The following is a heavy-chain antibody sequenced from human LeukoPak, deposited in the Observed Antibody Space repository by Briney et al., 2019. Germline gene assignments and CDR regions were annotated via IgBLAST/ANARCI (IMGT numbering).Heavy chain of an antibody. CDR3: AKGSQKIDY. J-gene: IGHJ4*02. V-gene: IGHV3-23*01. Sequence: GSLRLSCATSGFTFSGYAMSWVRQAPGKGLEWVSAISGNGVSTYYADSVKGRFTISRDNSKNTMYLQMNSLRAEDTAVFYCAKGSQKIDYWGQGTLVTVSS. CDR2: ISGNGVST. CDR1: GFTFSGYA.